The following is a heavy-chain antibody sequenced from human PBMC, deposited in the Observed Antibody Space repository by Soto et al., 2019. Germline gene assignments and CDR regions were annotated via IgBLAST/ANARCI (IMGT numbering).Heavy chain of an antibody. CDR3: ARAKRGSSSQNWFDP. CDR1: GGSISSGGYY. Sequence: QVQLQESGPGLVKPSQTLSLTCTVSGGSISSGGYYWSWILQHPGKGLEWIGYIYYSGSTYYNPSLKSRVTISVDTSKNQFSLKLSSVTAADTAVYYCARAKRGSSSQNWFDPWGQGTLVTVSS. D-gene: IGHD6-13*01. V-gene: IGHV4-31*03. CDR2: IYYSGST. J-gene: IGHJ5*02.